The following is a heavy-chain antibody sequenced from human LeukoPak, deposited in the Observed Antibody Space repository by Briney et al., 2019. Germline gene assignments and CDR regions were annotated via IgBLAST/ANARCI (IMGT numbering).Heavy chain of an antibody. CDR2: INHSGST. CDR1: GGSISSSSYY. D-gene: IGHD6-13*01. CDR3: ARGQTYSSSWYYHYYYYMDV. J-gene: IGHJ6*03. V-gene: IGHV4-39*07. Sequence: SETLSLTCTVSGGSISSSSYYWGWIRQPPGKGLEWIGEINHSGSTNYNPSLKSRVTISVDTSKNQFSLKLSSVTAADTAVYYCARGQTYSSSWYYHYYYYMDVWGKGTTVTISS.